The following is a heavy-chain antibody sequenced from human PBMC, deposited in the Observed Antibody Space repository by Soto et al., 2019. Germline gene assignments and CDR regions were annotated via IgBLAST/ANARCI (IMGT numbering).Heavy chain of an antibody. CDR3: ATSFFPGCSSTSCYPLFYYYMDV. CDR1: GFTFSSYS. D-gene: IGHD2-2*01. J-gene: IGHJ6*03. Sequence: GGSLRLSCAASGFTFSSYSMNWVRQAPGKGLEWVSSISSSSSYIYYADSVKGRFTISRDNAKNSLYLQMNSLRAEDTAVYYCATSFFPGCSSTSCYPLFYYYMDVWGKGTTVTVSS. V-gene: IGHV3-21*01. CDR2: ISSSSSYI.